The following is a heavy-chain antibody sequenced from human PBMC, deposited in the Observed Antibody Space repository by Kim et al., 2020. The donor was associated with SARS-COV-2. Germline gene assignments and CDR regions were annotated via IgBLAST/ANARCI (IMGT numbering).Heavy chain of an antibody. D-gene: IGHD3-22*01. J-gene: IGHJ4*02. CDR1: GFTFSSYA. Sequence: GGSLRLSCAASGFTFSSYAMHWVRQAPGKGLEWVAVISYDGSNKYYADSVKGRFTISRDNSKNTLYLQMNSLRAEDTAVYYCARDAGVGYDSSGYYQGPGHWGQGTLVTVSS. V-gene: IGHV3-30*04. CDR2: ISYDGSNK. CDR3: ARDAGVGYDSSGYYQGPGH.